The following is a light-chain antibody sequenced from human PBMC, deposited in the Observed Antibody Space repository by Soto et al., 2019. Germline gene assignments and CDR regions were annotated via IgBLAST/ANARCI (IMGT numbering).Light chain of an antibody. CDR3: SSYTGSSTLVV. CDR2: DVT. V-gene: IGLV2-14*01. J-gene: IGLJ3*02. CDR1: TSDIGAYNY. Sequence: QSALTQPASVSGSLGQSITISCTGTTSDIGAYNYVSWYQQHPGKAPKLIIFDVTHRPSGLSNRFSGSKSGSTASLTTSGLQAEDEADYYCSSYTGSSTLVVFGRGTKLTVL.